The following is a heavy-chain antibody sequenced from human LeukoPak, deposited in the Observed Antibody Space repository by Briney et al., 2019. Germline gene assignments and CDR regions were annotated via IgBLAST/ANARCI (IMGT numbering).Heavy chain of an antibody. Sequence: GGSLRLSCAASGFTFSSYAMSWVRQAPGKGLEWVSAISGSGGSTYYADSVKGRFTISRDNSKNTLYLQMNSLRAEDTAVYYCAKDLHPSIAVAGLTPCFDYWGQGTLVTVSS. CDR1: GFTFSSYA. CDR3: AKDLHPSIAVAGLTPCFDY. J-gene: IGHJ4*02. D-gene: IGHD6-19*01. CDR2: ISGSGGST. V-gene: IGHV3-23*01.